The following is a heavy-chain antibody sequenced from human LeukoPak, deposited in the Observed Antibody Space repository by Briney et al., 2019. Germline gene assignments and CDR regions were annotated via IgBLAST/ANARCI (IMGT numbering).Heavy chain of an antibody. CDR3: ARDGGYCSSTTCYAENSFDY. Sequence: ASVKVSCKASGYTFTSYYMHWVRQAPGQGLEWMGIINPSGGSTSYAQKFQGRVTMTRDMSTSTVYMELSRLRSDDTAVYYCARDGGYCSSTTCYAENSFDYWGQGTLVTVSS. CDR1: GYTFTSYY. CDR2: INPSGGST. D-gene: IGHD2-2*01. V-gene: IGHV1-46*01. J-gene: IGHJ4*02.